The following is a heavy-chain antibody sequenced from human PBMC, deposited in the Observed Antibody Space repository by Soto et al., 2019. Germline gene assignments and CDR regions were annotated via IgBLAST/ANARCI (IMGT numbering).Heavy chain of an antibody. J-gene: IGHJ4*02. CDR3: TKGVTHEPPLALFDY. D-gene: IGHD3-10*01. Sequence: GGAQRLSCAASGFTFSSYSISWVRQAPWKGPERVSTISGSDGRTYSTDSAKGRFTISRDNPRNTAHLQMNSLRVEDTAVYYWTKGVTHEPPLALFDYCDRATLVT. CDR1: GFTFSSYS. CDR2: ISGSDGRT. V-gene: IGHV3-23*01.